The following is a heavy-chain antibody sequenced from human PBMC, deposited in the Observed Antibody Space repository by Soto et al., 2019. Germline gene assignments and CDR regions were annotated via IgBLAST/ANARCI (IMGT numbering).Heavy chain of an antibody. V-gene: IGHV3-7*01. J-gene: IGHJ6*02. CDR3: ARDHPIAVAGYGMDV. CDR1: GFTFSSYW. D-gene: IGHD6-19*01. CDR2: IKQDGSEK. Sequence: EVQLVESGGGLVQPGGSLRLSCAASGFTFSSYWMSWVRQAPGKGLEWVANIKQDGSEKYYVDSVKGRFTISRDNAKNSLYLQMNSLRAEDTAVYYCARDHPIAVAGYGMDVWGQGTTVTVSS.